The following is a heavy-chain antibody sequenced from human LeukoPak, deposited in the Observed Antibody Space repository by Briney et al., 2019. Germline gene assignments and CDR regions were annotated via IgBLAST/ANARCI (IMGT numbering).Heavy chain of an antibody. J-gene: IGHJ4*02. Sequence: ASVKVSCTASGYTFSSYGINWVRQAPGQGLEWMGWISVINSGNTRYAQNFQGRLTMTTDTSTTTAYMELRSLRSDDTAVYYCEAYYYDSSGYYVDYWGQGTLVTVSS. D-gene: IGHD3-22*01. CDR3: EAYYYDSSGYYVDY. V-gene: IGHV1-18*01. CDR1: GYTFSSYG. CDR2: ISVINSGNT.